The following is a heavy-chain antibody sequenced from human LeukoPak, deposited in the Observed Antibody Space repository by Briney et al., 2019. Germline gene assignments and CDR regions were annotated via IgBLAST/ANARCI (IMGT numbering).Heavy chain of an antibody. CDR3: ANRIAAAGRGGGWFDP. CDR1: GGSFSGYY. J-gene: IGHJ5*02. CDR2: INHSGST. V-gene: IGHV4-34*01. Sequence: SETLSLTCAVYGGSFSGYYWSWIRQPLGKGLEWIGEINHSGSTNYNPSLKSRVTISVDTSKNQFSLKLSSVTAADTAVYYCANRIAAAGRGGGWFDPWGQGTLVTVSS. D-gene: IGHD6-13*01.